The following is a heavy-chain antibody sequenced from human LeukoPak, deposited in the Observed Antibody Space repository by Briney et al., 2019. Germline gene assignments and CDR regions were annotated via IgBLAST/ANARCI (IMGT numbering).Heavy chain of an antibody. J-gene: IGHJ4*02. D-gene: IGHD3-22*01. CDR3: ARDGSYYYDSSGYPDY. Sequence: ASVKVSCKASGGTFSSYAIIWVRQAPGQGLEWMGRIIPILGIANYAQKFQGRVTITADKSTSTAYMELSSLRSEDTAVYYCARDGSYYYDSSGYPDYWGQGTLVTVSS. CDR2: IIPILGIA. V-gene: IGHV1-69*04. CDR1: GGTFSSYA.